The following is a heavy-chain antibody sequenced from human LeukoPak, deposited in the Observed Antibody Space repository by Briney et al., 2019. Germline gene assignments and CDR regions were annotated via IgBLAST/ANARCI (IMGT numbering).Heavy chain of an antibody. D-gene: IGHD6-13*01. V-gene: IGHV1-69*13. CDR3: ARRESSSWYSVGYYYYGMDV. CDR1: GGTFSSYA. J-gene: IGHJ6*02. CDR2: IIPIFGTA. Sequence: SVKVSCKASGGTFSSYAISWVRQAPGQGLEWMGGIIPIFGTANYAQKLQGRVTITADESTSTAYMELSSLRSEDTAVYYCARRESSSWYSVGYYYYGMDVWGQGTTVTVSS.